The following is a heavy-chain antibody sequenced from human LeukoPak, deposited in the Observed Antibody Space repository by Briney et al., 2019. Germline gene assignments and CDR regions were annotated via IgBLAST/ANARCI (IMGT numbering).Heavy chain of an antibody. J-gene: IGHJ5*02. D-gene: IGHD2/OR15-2a*01. Sequence: SQTLSLTCTVSGGSISSGSYYWTWIRQPAGKGLEWIGYIYYSGSTNYNPSLKSRVTISVDTSKNQFSLKLSSVTAADTAVYYCARRVRGISQFDPWGQGTLVTVSS. CDR2: IYYSGST. CDR1: GGSISSGSYY. CDR3: ARRVRGISQFDP. V-gene: IGHV4-61*10.